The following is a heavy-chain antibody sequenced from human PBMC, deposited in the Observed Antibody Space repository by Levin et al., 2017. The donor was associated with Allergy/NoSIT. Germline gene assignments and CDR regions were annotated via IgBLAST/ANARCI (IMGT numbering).Heavy chain of an antibody. D-gene: IGHD6-13*01. J-gene: IGHJ4*02. CDR1: GFTFSNYP. Sequence: PGESLKISCTASGFTFSNYPMSWVRQTPGKGLEWISAIGASSGTTYYTDSVKGRFTISKDYSNNILYLQMNSLRAEDTAVYYCARHLLAAGREYDYWGQGALVTVSS. V-gene: IGHV3-23*01. CDR2: IGASSGTT. CDR3: ARHLLAAGREYDY.